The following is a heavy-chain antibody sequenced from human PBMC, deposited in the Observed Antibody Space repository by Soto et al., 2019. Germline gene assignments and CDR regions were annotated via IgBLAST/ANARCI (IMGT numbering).Heavy chain of an antibody. V-gene: IGHV3-23*01. J-gene: IGHJ4*02. D-gene: IGHD2-8*01. CDR3: AKAPREYCTHTHCEPFDY. CDR2: IISSGGGTLHST. CDR1: GFTFSSYS. Sequence: TGGSLRLSCAASGFTFSSYSMNWVRQAPGKGLEWVSSIISSGGGTLHSTYHADSVKGWFTISRDNSKNTLYLQMDSLRAGDTAVYYCAKAPREYCTHTHCEPFDYWGQGTLVTVSS.